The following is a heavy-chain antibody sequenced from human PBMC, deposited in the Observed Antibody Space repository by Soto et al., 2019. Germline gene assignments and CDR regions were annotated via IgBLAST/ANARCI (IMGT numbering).Heavy chain of an antibody. D-gene: IGHD3-10*01. CDR2: IDPIGSST. J-gene: IGHJ4*02. Sequence: ASVKVSCKASGYTFTSYAMHWLLQAPGQGLEWMGVIDPIGSSTVYAQKFQGRVTVTRDTSTSTVYMELSSLRSEDTAVYYCASPIITMVRGPILFWGQGTLVTVSS. CDR1: GYTFTSYA. CDR3: ASPIITMVRGPILF. V-gene: IGHV1-46*03.